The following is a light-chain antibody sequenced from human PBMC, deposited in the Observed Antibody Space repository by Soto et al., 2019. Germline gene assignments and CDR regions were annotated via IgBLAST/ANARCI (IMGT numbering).Light chain of an antibody. CDR3: TSYTTSSTYV. J-gene: IGLJ1*01. CDR1: SSDVGAYTY. CDR2: EVS. V-gene: IGLV2-14*01. Sequence: QSVLTQPASVSGSPGQSITISCTGTSSDVGAYTYVSWYQQHPDKAPKLMIYEVSNRPSGVSNRFSGSKSGNTASLTISGLQAEDEADYYCTSYTTSSTYVFGTGTKLTVL.